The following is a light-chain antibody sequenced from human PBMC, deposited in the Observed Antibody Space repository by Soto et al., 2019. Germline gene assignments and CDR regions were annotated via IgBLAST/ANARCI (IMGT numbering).Light chain of an antibody. V-gene: IGLV2-23*01. Sequence: QSALGQPASVSGSPGQSITVSCTGTSSDFGSYNLVSWYQQHPGKAPKLMIYEDSKRPSGVSNRFSGSKSGNTASLTISGLQAEDDADYYCCSYAGSSTYVFGTGTRSPS. CDR3: CSYAGSSTYV. J-gene: IGLJ1*01. CDR1: SSDFGSYNL. CDR2: EDS.